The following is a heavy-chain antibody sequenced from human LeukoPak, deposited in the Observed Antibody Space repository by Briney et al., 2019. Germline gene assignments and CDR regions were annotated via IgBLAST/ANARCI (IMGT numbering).Heavy chain of an antibody. CDR2: ISYDGSNK. V-gene: IGHV3-30-3*01. CDR1: GFTFSSYA. CDR3: ARDSDDPPLDY. J-gene: IGHJ4*02. D-gene: IGHD1-1*01. Sequence: GGSLRLSCAASGFTFSSYAMHWVRQAPGKGLEWVAVISYDGSNKYYADSVKGRFTISRDNSKNTLYLQMNSLRAEDTAVYYCARDSDDPPLDYWGQGTLVTVSS.